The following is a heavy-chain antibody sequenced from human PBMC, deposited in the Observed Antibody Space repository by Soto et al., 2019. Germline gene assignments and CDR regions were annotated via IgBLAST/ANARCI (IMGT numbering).Heavy chain of an antibody. CDR3: AKDHGDYAFDC. V-gene: IGHV3-23*01. J-gene: IGHJ4*02. CDR2: INSGGGT. CDR1: EFTFSRYA. D-gene: IGHD4-17*01. Sequence: EVQLLESGGGLIQPGGSLRLSCTASEFTFSRYALRWVRQAPGRGLEWVSAINSGGGTYYADSVKGRFTISRDNSKNTLYLQMTSLRAEDTAVYYCAKDHGDYAFDCWGQGTLVTVSS.